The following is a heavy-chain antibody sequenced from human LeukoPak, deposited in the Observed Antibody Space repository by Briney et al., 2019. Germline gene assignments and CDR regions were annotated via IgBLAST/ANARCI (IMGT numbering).Heavy chain of an antibody. V-gene: IGHV4-31*03. D-gene: IGHD2-2*02. Sequence: PSETLSLTCTVSGGSISSGGYYWSWIRQHPGKGLEWIGYIYYSGSTYYNPSLKSRVTISVDTSKNQFSLKLSSVTAADTAVYYCARGGYCSSTSCYSDYWGQGTLVTVSS. CDR1: GGSISSGGYY. CDR2: IYYSGST. J-gene: IGHJ4*02. CDR3: ARGGYCSSTSCYSDY.